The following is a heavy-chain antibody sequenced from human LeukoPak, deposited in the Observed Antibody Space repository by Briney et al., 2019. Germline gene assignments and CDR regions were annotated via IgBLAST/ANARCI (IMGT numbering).Heavy chain of an antibody. CDR1: GFTFSDYY. CDR2: ISSSGSTI. Sequence: GGSLRLSCAASGFTFSDYYMSCIRQAPGKGLEWVSYISSSGSTIYYADSVKGRFTISRDNAKNSLYLQMNSLIAEDTAVYYCARISAYAWFDPWGQGALVTVSS. D-gene: IGHD2-8*01. V-gene: IGHV3-11*04. J-gene: IGHJ5*02. CDR3: ARISAYAWFDP.